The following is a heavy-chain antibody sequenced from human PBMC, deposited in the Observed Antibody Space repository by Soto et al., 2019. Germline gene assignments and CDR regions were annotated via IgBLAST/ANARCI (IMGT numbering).Heavy chain of an antibody. J-gene: IGHJ3*02. CDR1: GFTFSSYA. D-gene: IGHD3-10*01. CDR3: AKPNPYYYGSGSYYSPDDAFDI. CDR2: ISGSGGST. V-gene: IGHV3-23*01. Sequence: GGSLRLSCAASGFTFSSYAMSWVRQAPGKGLEWVSAISGSGGSTYYADSVKGRFTISRDNSKNTLYLQMNSLRAEDTAVYYCAKPNPYYYGSGSYYSPDDAFDIWGQGTMVTVSS.